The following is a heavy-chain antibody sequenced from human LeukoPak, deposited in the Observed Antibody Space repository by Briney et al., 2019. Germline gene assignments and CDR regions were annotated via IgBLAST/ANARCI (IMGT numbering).Heavy chain of an antibody. Sequence: GGSLRLSCAASGFTFSSYGMHWVRQAPGKGLEWVAFIRYDGSNKYYADSVKGRFTISTDSSKNTLYLQMNSLRAEDTAVYYCASGFTGYYGSGSWGQGTLVTVSS. J-gene: IGHJ5*02. CDR2: IRYDGSNK. V-gene: IGHV3-30*02. CDR1: GFTFSSYG. D-gene: IGHD3-10*01. CDR3: ASGFTGYYGSGS.